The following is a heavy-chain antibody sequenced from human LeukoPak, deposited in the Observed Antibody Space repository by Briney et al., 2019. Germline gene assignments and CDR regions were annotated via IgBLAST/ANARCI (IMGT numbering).Heavy chain of an antibody. CDR3: AREGRYCSSTSCYGPASDI. Sequence: SETLSLTCAVSGYSISSSNWWGWIRQPPGKGLEWIGYIYYSGSTYYNPSLKSRVTMSVDTSKNQFSLKLSSVTAVDTAVYYCAREGRYCSSTSCYGPASDIWGQGTMVTVSS. V-gene: IGHV4-28*03. J-gene: IGHJ3*02. CDR1: GYSISSSNW. D-gene: IGHD2-2*01. CDR2: IYYSGST.